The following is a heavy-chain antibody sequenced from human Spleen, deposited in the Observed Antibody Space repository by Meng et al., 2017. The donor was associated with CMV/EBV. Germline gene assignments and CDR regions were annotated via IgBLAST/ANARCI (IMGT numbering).Heavy chain of an antibody. D-gene: IGHD2-2*01. J-gene: IGHJ6*02. CDR3: ASFVVVPAAAEPGMDV. CDR1: GGSFSGYY. CDR2: IYYSGST. V-gene: IGHV4-59*12. Sequence: SETLSLTCAVYGGSFSGYYWSWIRQPPGKGLEWIGYIYYSGSTNYNPSLKSRITISVDTSKNQFSLKLSSVTAADTAVYYCASFVVVPAAAEPGMDVWGQGTTVTVSS.